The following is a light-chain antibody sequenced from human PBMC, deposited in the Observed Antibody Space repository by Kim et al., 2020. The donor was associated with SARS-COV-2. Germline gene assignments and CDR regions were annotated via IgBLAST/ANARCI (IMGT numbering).Light chain of an antibody. Sequence: DIQMTQSPSSLSASLGDRVTITCRTSQSISSYLHWYQQKPGKTPKLLIYAASTLQSGVPSRFSGSGSGTDFTLTITILQPEDFATYESKQSYSAQFTFGQGTKLEI. CDR2: AAS. J-gene: IGKJ2*01. CDR1: QSISSY. CDR3: KQSYSAQFT. V-gene: IGKV1-39*01.